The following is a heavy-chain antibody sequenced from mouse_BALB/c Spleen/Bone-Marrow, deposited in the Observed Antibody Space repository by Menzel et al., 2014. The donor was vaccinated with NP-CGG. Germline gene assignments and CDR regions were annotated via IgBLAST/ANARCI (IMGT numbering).Heavy chain of an antibody. CDR3: ARYDGYYDWYFDV. J-gene: IGHJ1*01. CDR1: GDSITSGY. Sequence: EVQLVESGPSLVKPSQTLSLTCSVTGDSITSGYWNWIRKFPGNKLEYMGYISYSGSTYYNPSLKSRISITRDTSKNXYYLQLNSVTTEDTATYYCARYDGYYDWYFDVWGAGTTVTVSS. CDR2: ISYSGST. D-gene: IGHD2-3*01. V-gene: IGHV3-8*02.